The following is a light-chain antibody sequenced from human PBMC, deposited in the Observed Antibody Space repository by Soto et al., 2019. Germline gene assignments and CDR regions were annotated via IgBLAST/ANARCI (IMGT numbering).Light chain of an antibody. CDR1: SSNIGSNY. V-gene: IGLV1-51*01. J-gene: IGLJ3*02. CDR3: GTWDSSLSAWM. Sequence: QSVLTQPPSVSAAPGQRVAISCSGSSSNIGSNYVSWYQQVPGTAPKLLIYDNDKRPSGIPDRFSGSKSDTSATLGITGLQTGDEADYYCGTWDSSLSAWMFGGGTKLTVL. CDR2: DND.